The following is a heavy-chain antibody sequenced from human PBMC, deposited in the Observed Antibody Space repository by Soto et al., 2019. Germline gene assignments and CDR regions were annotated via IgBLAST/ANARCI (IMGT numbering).Heavy chain of an antibody. J-gene: IGHJ5*02. D-gene: IGHD2-8*01. CDR3: AKLYCTNGVCLVTSGWFDP. V-gene: IGHV1-18*01. CDR2: ISAYNGNT. Sequence: GASVKVSCKASGYTFTSYGISWVRQAPGQGLEWMGWISAYNGNTNYAQKLQGRVTMTTDTSTSTAYMELRSLRSDDTAVYYCAKLYCTNGVCLVTSGWFDPWGQGTLVTVSS. CDR1: GYTFTSYG.